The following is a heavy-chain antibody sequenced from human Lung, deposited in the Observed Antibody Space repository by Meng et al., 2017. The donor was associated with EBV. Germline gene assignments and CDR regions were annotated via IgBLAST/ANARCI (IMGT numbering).Heavy chain of an antibody. CDR1: GYTFTRYP. D-gene: IGHD6-19*01. J-gene: IGHJ4*02. CDR2: ISTNTGNP. CDR3: GTLKYTSGFYGPAY. Sequence: VQLVQSGSELKKPGASGKVSCKASGYTFTRYPMNWVRQAPGQGLEWMGWISTNTGNPTYAQGFTGRFVFSVDTSVSTAYLQISSLKAEDTAVYYCGTLKYTSGFYGPAYWGQGALVTVSS. V-gene: IGHV7-4-1*02.